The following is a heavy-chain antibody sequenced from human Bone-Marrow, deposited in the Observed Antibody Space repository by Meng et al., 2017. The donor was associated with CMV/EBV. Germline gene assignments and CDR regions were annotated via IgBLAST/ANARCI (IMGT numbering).Heavy chain of an antibody. CDR3: AKDGPEGGGPGYYYYVMDV. Sequence: GGSLRLSCAASGFTFSNYGMHWVRQAPGKGLEWVAFIRYDGSNKYYADSVKGRFAISRDNSKNTLYLQMNSLRAEDTAVYYCAKDGPEGGGPGYYYYVMDVWGQGTTVTVSS. CDR2: IRYDGSNK. D-gene: IGHD6-25*01. V-gene: IGHV3-30*02. CDR1: GFTFSNYG. J-gene: IGHJ6*02.